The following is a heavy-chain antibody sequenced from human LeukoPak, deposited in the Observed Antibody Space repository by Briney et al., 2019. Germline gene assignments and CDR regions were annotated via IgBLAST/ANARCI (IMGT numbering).Heavy chain of an antibody. CDR3: ADLARTAVVTLDY. CDR1: GFTFSSYG. Sequence: GGSLRLSCAASGFTFSSYGMHWVRQAPGKGLEWVAFIRYDGSNKYYADSVKGRFTISRDNSKNTLYLQMNSLRAEDTAVYYCADLARTAVVTLDYWGQGTLVTVSS. CDR2: IRYDGSNK. J-gene: IGHJ4*02. D-gene: IGHD4-23*01. V-gene: IGHV3-30*02.